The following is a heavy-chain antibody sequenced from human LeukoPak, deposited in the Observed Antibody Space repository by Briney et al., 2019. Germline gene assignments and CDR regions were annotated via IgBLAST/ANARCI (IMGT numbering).Heavy chain of an antibody. CDR2: ISYDGNYK. CDR3: AKGHIDSEWLYFDS. J-gene: IGHJ4*02. D-gene: IGHD2-21*01. V-gene: IGHV3-30*18. CDR1: AFIFSNYG. Sequence: PGRSLRLSCAASAFIFSNYGMHWVRQAPGKGLELVAVISYDGNYKYYADSVKGRFTISRDNSKNTLYLQMNSLGADDTAVYYCAKGHIDSEWLYFDSWGQGTLVTVSS.